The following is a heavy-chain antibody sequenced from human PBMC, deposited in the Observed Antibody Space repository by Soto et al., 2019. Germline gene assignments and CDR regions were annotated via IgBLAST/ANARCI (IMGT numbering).Heavy chain of an antibody. CDR3: DTNARFSTSLLDH. CDR1: TLTFAGHA. CDR2: IGGRGEST. D-gene: IGHD2-8*01. V-gene: IGHV3-23*01. J-gene: IGHJ4*02. Sequence: GSLGLSCGACTLTFAGHAVTGVSQSPGRWLEWVAAIGGRGESTYYAHSVKGRFTISRDNSDNTVYLQMSSLRPQDTAVYYSDTNARFSTSLLDHWGQGILDTVPS.